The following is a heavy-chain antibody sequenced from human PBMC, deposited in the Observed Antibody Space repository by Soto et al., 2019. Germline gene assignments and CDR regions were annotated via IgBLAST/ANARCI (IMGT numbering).Heavy chain of an antibody. V-gene: IGHV3-23*01. D-gene: IGHD2-15*01. Sequence: EVQLLESGGGLVQPGGSLRLSCAASGFTFSSYAMSWVRQAPGKGLEWVSAISGSGGSTYYADSVKGRFTISRDNSKNTLYRQMNRLRAEDTAVYDCAKRRNYCSGGSCYSGPVDYWGQGTLVTVSS. J-gene: IGHJ4*02. CDR2: ISGSGGST. CDR1: GFTFSSYA. CDR3: AKRRNYCSGGSCYSGPVDY.